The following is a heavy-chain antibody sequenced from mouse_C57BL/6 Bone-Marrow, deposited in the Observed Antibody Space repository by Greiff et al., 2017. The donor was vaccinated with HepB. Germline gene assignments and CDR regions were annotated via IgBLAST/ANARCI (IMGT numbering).Heavy chain of an antibody. V-gene: IGHV2-4*01. CDR1: GFSLTSYG. CDR3: AKRTYAMDY. J-gene: IGHJ4*01. Sequence: VQLQQSGPGLVQPSQSLSITCTVSGFSLTSYGVHWVRQPPGKGLEWLGVIWSGGSTDDNAAFISRLSISKDNSKSQVFFKMNSLQADDTAIYYCAKRTYAMDYWGQGTSVTVSS. CDR2: IWSGGST.